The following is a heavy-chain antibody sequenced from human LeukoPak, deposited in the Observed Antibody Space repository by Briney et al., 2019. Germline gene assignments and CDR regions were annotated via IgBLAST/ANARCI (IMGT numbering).Heavy chain of an antibody. J-gene: IGHJ4*02. CDR1: GFTVSSNY. V-gene: IGHV3-53*01. D-gene: IGHD6-6*01. CDR3: AKRPGIAARHSYFDY. Sequence: PGGSLRLSCAASGFTVSSNYMSWVRQAPGKGLEWVSVIYSCGSTYYADSVKGRFTISRDNSKNTLYLRMNSLRAEDTAVYYCAKRPGIAARHSYFDYWGQGTLVTVSS. CDR2: IYSCGST.